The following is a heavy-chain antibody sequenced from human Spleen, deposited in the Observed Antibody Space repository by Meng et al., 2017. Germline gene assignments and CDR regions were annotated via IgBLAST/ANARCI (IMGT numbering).Heavy chain of an antibody. V-gene: IGHV4-59*01. J-gene: IGHJ5*02. D-gene: IGHD3-10*01. CDR3: VRGLLGYVSGGYYWSWFDP. CDR1: GGPISSYY. CDR2: IYYSGST. Sequence: SETLSLTCVAPGGPISSYYWSWIRQPPGKRREWIGNIYYSGSTNYNPSLKSRVTISVDTSKNQFSLKLSSVTAADTAVYFCVRGLLGYVSGGYYWSWFDPWGQGTLVTVSS.